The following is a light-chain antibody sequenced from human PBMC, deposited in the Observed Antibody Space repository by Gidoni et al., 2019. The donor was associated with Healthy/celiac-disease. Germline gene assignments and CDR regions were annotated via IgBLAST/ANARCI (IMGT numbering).Light chain of an antibody. V-gene: IGKV1-27*01. CDR1: QGISNY. CDR3: QKYNSAPPALT. CDR2: AAS. J-gene: IGKJ4*01. Sequence: QMTQSPSSLSDSVGDRVTITCRASQGISNYLAWYQQKPGKVPKLLIYAASTLQSGVPSRFSGSGSGTDFTLTISSLQPEDVATYYCQKYNSAPPALTFGGGTKVEIK.